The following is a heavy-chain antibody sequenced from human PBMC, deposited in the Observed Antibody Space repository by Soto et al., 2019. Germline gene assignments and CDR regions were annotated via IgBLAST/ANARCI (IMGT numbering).Heavy chain of an antibody. CDR3: VRVWEK. Sequence: QVQLQESGPGLVEPSQTLSLTCTVSGASISDGGYYWSWIRQSPGKGLEWIGYIYYSGRTYYNPSLESRVTISVDTSKNQFSVRLNSVTAADTAIYYCVRVWEKWCPGTLVTVSS. CDR1: GASISDGGYY. V-gene: IGHV4-31*03. CDR2: IYYSGRT. D-gene: IGHD3-16*01. J-gene: IGHJ1*01.